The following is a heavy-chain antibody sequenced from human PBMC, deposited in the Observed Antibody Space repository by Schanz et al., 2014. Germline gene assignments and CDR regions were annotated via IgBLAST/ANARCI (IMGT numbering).Heavy chain of an antibody. CDR2: ISAQTGDT. D-gene: IGHD6-19*01. CDR3: ARGGYSSGWYDRDIAHFDY. CDR1: GYTFTSYG. Sequence: VQLVQSGAEVKKPGASVKVSCKASGYTFTSYGISWVRHAPGQGLEWIGWISAQTGDTRYAQKMQGRVTMTTDTSTSTAYMELRSLRSDDTAVYYCARGGYSSGWYDRDIAHFDYWGQGTLVTVSS. J-gene: IGHJ4*02. V-gene: IGHV1-18*01.